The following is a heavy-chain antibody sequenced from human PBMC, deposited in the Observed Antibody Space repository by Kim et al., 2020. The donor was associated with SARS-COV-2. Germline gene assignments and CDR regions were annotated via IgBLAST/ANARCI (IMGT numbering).Heavy chain of an antibody. CDR1: GFTFSSYS. J-gene: IGHJ6*02. CDR3: ARDRGYYDYVWGSYPLYGMDV. CDR2: ISSSSSYI. D-gene: IGHD3-16*01. Sequence: GGSLRLSCAASGFTFSSYSMNWVRQAPGKGLEWVSSISSSSSYIYYADSVKGRFTISRDNAKNSLYLQMNSLRAEDTAVYYCARDRGYYDYVWGSYPLYGMDVWGQGTTVTVSS. V-gene: IGHV3-21*01.